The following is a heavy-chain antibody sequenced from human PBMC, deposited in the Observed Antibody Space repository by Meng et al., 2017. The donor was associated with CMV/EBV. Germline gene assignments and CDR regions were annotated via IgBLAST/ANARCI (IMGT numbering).Heavy chain of an antibody. CDR3: ARFITFGGVIVIDY. V-gene: IGHV4-39*07. CDR1: GGSISSSSYY. Sequence: SETLSLTCTVSGGSISSSSYYWGWIRQPPGKGLEWIGSIYYSGSTYYNPSLKSRVTISVDTSKNQFSLKLSSVTAADTAVYYCARFITFGGVIVIDYWGQGTLVTVSS. CDR2: IYYSGST. J-gene: IGHJ4*02. D-gene: IGHD3-16*02.